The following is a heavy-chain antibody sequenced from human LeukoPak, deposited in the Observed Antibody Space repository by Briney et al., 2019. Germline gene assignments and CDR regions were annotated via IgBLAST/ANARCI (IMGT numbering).Heavy chain of an antibody. D-gene: IGHD2-8*01. V-gene: IGHV1-46*01. CDR3: ARDSNRGYFDY. CDR2: INPSGGST. J-gene: IGHJ4*02. CDR1: GYTFTSYY. Sequence: GASMKVSCKASGYTFTSYYMHWVRQAPGQGLEWMGIINPSGGSTSYAQKFHGRVTMTRDTSTSTVYMELSSLRSEDTAVYYCARDSNRGYFDYWGQGTLVTVSS.